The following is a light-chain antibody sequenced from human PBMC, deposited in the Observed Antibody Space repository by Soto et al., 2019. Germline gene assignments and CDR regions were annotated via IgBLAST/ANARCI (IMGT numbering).Light chain of an antibody. V-gene: IGKV4-1*01. CDR2: WAS. J-gene: IGKJ2*01. Sequence: DIVMAQSPDSLAVSLGERATIHCKSTQSVLFSSNNKNYLAWYQQKAGQPPKLLIYWASTRESGVPDRFSGSGSGTDFTLTISNMQAEDVAVYYCQQYYSTYSGYTFGHGTKLEIK. CDR1: QSVLFSSNNKNY. CDR3: QQYYSTYSGYT.